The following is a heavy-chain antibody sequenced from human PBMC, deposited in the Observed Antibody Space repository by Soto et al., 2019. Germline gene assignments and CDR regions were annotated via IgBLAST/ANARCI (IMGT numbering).Heavy chain of an antibody. J-gene: IGHJ3*02. CDR3: ARAHPHSYDISGPQKFAFDI. Sequence: PSETLSLTCTVAASSIRSGGYYCSWIRQHPGKGLEWTGYIYYSVSTYYNPSLKRRVTISVDTSKNQFSLKTSAVTDAETAGYYCARAHPHSYDISGPQKFAFDIWCQGTMVTVSS. V-gene: IGHV4-31*03. CDR1: ASSIRSGGYY. D-gene: IGHD3-22*01. CDR2: IYYSVST.